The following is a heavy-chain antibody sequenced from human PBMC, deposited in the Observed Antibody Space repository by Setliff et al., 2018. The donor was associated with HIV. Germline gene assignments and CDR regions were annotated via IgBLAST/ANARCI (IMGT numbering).Heavy chain of an antibody. D-gene: IGHD6-13*01. V-gene: IGHV4-39*01. CDR1: GGSISSTSFY. Sequence: SETLSLTCTVSGGSISSTSFYWGWIRQPPGKGLEWIGNIYYSGGTDYHPSLKSRVTISVDTSKNQFSLKLGSVTAADTAMYYCARRMAAGTFDYWGQGVLVTVSS. CDR2: IYYSGGT. J-gene: IGHJ4*02. CDR3: ARRMAAGTFDY.